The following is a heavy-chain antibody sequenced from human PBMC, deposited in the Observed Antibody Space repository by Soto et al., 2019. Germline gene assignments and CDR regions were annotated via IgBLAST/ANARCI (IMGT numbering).Heavy chain of an antibody. CDR2: ISGSGGST. D-gene: IGHD4-4*01. CDR3: AKAGNDYSNYRNWFDP. V-gene: IGHV3-23*01. Sequence: GGSLRLSCAASGFTFSSYAMSWVRQAPGKGLEWVSAISGSGGSTYYADSVKGRFTISRDNSKNTLYLQMNSLRAEDTAVYYCAKAGNDYSNYRNWFDPWGQGTLVTVS. CDR1: GFTFSSYA. J-gene: IGHJ5*02.